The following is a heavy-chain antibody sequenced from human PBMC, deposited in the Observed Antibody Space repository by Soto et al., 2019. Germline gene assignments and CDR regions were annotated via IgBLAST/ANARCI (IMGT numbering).Heavy chain of an antibody. J-gene: IGHJ4*02. Sequence: GGSLRLSCAASGFTFSSYAMSWVRQAPGKGLEWVSAISGSGGSTYYADSVKGRFTISRDNSKNTLYLQMNSLRAEDTAVYYCAKDGGTGSSGWYMWESDHDDYWGQGTLVTVSS. V-gene: IGHV3-23*01. CDR2: ISGSGGST. D-gene: IGHD6-19*01. CDR3: AKDGGTGSSGWYMWESDHDDY. CDR1: GFTFSSYA.